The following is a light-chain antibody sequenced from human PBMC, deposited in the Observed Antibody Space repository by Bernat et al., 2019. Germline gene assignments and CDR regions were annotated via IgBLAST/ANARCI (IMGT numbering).Light chain of an antibody. CDR3: GSYTGINNCV. J-gene: IGLJ1*01. CDR1: SSDIGGYNY. Sequence: QSALTQPPSASGSPGQSVTISCTGTSSDIGGYNYVSWYQQHPGKAPKLIIYEVTQRPSGVPDRFSGSKSGNTASLTVSWLQPDDEADYYCGSYTGINNCVFGTGTKVTVL. CDR2: EVT. V-gene: IGLV2-8*01.